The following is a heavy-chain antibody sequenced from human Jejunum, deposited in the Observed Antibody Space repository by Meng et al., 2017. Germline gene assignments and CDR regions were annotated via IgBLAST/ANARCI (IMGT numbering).Heavy chain of an antibody. Sequence: GESLKISCAASGFSFSGSWMHWVRQVPGKGLVWVSRINPDGSSITYADSVKGRFTISRDNAKNTLYLQMNSLRAEDTAFYYCARDGPMVGATIDYWGQGTLFTVSS. CDR3: ARDGPMVGATIDY. D-gene: IGHD1-26*01. V-gene: IGHV3-74*01. CDR1: GFSFSGSW. J-gene: IGHJ4*02. CDR2: INPDGSSI.